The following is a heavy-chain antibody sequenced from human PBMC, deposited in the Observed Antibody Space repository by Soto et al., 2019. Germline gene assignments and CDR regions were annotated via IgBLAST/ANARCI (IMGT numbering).Heavy chain of an antibody. V-gene: IGHV3-23*01. Sequence: EVHLLESGGYLVQPGGSLRLSCAASGFFFSDYSMSWVRQAPGKGLEWVSGISGTGGSTYYAYSVKGRFTISRDNSRNTLYLQMNSLRGDDTAVYVCARSLGNTGNDHDGNYWGQGTLVTVSS. J-gene: IGHJ4*02. CDR3: ARSLGNTGNDHDGNY. D-gene: IGHD1-1*01. CDR2: ISGTGGST. CDR1: GFFFSDYS.